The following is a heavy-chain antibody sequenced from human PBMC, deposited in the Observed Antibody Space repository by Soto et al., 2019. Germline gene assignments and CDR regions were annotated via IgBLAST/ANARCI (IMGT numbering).Heavy chain of an antibody. CDR1: GFTFSTYW. CDR3: ARARGWNIVIIPAASDY. V-gene: IGHV3-7*01. J-gene: IGHJ4*02. CDR2: INQDGSEK. D-gene: IGHD2-2*01. Sequence: EVQLVESGGGLVQPGGSLRLSCAASGFTFSTYWRSWVRQAPGKGLEWVANINQDGSEKYYVDSVKGRFTISRDNAKNSLYLQMTSLRADDTAVYYCARARGWNIVIIPAASDYWGQGTLVTVSS.